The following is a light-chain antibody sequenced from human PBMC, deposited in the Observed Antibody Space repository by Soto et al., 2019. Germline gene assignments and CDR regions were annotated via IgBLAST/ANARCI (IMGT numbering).Light chain of an antibody. CDR2: DAS. V-gene: IGKV3-11*01. CDR3: QQSSNWPSIT. Sequence: EIVLTHSPFTLSLSPGERATLSCMASQSVRTYLAWYQVKPGQAPRLLIYDASNRATGIPARFSGSGSGTDFTLTISSLEPEDFAVYYCQQSSNWPSITFGQGTRLEIK. J-gene: IGKJ5*01. CDR1: QSVRTY.